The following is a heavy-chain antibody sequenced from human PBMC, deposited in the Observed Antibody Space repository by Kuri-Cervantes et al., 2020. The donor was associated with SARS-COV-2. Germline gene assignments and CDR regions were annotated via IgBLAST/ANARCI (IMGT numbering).Heavy chain of an antibody. D-gene: IGHD2-2*01. CDR2: INHSGST. CDR1: GGSISSYY. J-gene: IGHJ6*03. V-gene: IGHV4-34*01. Sequence: SETLSLTCTVSGGSISSYYWSWIRQSPGKGLEWIGKINHSGSTNYNPSLSSRVTISVDMSKNQFSLGLSSVTAADTAMYYCARGREGVVPATILGLGYFLYFSMDVWGKGTSVTVSS. CDR3: ARGREGVVPATILGLGYFLYFSMDV.